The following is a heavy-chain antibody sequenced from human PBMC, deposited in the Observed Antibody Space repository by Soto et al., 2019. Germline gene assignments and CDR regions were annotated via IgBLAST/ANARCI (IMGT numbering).Heavy chain of an antibody. CDR2: IIPIFGTA. CDR1: GGTFSSYA. J-gene: IGHJ4*02. D-gene: IGHD2-21*02. Sequence: SVKVSCKASGGTFSSYAISWVRQAPGQGLEWMGGIIPIFGTANYAQKFQGRVTITADESTSTAYMELSSLRSEDTAVYYCARAGAKVTALFDYWGQGTLVTVSS. V-gene: IGHV1-69*13. CDR3: ARAGAKVTALFDY.